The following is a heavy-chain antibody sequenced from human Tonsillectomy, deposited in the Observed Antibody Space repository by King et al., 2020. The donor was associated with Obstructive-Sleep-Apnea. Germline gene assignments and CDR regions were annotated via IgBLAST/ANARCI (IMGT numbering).Heavy chain of an antibody. CDR1: GFTFSSYA. CDR3: AKRIAAAGTGTNYGMDV. Sequence: VQLVESGGGLVQPGGSLRLSCAASGFTFSSYAMSWVRQAPGKGLEWVSAISGSGGSTYYADSVKGRFTISRDNSKNTLYLQMNSLRAEDTAVYYCAKRIAAAGTGTNYGMDVWGHGTTVTVSS. V-gene: IGHV3-23*04. D-gene: IGHD6-13*01. J-gene: IGHJ6*02. CDR2: ISGSGGST.